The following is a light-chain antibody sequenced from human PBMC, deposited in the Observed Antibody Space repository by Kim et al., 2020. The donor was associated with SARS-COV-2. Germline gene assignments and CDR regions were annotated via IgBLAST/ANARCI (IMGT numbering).Light chain of an antibody. CDR2: GAS. CDR1: QSIKSY. CDR3: QQNYNTPYT. V-gene: IGKV1-39*01. Sequence: ASVGDRITISCRASQSIKSYLNWYRQQPGKAPEFLIYGASSLQSGVPSRFSGSGSGTDFTLTINGVQPEDFATYFCQQNYNTPYTFGQGTKVDIK. J-gene: IGKJ2*01.